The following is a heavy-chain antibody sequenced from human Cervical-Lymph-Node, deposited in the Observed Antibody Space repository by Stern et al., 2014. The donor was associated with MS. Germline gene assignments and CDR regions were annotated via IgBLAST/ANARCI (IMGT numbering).Heavy chain of an antibody. J-gene: IGHJ4*02. V-gene: IGHV1-3*01. D-gene: IGHD6-13*01. CDR3: ARPDSSSWYRLLDY. Sequence: QVQLVQSGAEVKKPGASVKVSWKASGYTFTSYVMHWVRQAPGQRLEWMGWNSAGNGNTKYSQQFQGRVAFTRDTSASTAYMELSSLTSEDTAVYYCARPDSSSWYRLLDYWGQGTLVTVSS. CDR2: NSAGNGNT. CDR1: GYTFTSYV.